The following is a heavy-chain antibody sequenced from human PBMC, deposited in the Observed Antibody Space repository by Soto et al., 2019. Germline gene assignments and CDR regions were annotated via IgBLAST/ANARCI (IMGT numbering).Heavy chain of an antibody. J-gene: IGHJ4*02. CDR2: IDPTDSYT. V-gene: IGHV5-10-1*01. Sequence: GESLKISCQASGYSFSDSWISWVRQPPGKGLEWMGRIDPTDSYTTYSPSFQGHVTISVDKSITTAYLQWSSLKASDTATYYCARHSGHDQPLLLFDFWGQGTLVTVSS. D-gene: IGHD5-12*01. CDR1: GYSFSDSW. CDR3: ARHSGHDQPLLLFDF.